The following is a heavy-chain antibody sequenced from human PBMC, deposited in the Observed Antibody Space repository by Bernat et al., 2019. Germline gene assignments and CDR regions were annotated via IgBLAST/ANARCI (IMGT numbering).Heavy chain of an antibody. Sequence: EVQLVESGGGLVQPGGSLRLSCEASGFTFSPYSMNWVRQAPGKGLEWISYISNSGSTVYYREVVRGRITNPRSNAKNFLILRIDQPEGGGTALYYWGREAGGQFGHWGPGTLVTVPS. J-gene: IGHJ4*02. D-gene: IGHD3-16*01. V-gene: IGHV3-48*02. CDR2: ISNSGSTV. CDR1: GFTFSPYS. CDR3: GREAGGQFGH.